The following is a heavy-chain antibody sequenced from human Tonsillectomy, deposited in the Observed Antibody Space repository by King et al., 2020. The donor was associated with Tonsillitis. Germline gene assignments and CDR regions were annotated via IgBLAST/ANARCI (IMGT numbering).Heavy chain of an antibody. CDR1: GFTFSYYG. V-gene: IGHV3-23*04. Sequence: VQLVESVVVLVQPGGFLRLSWAASGFTFSYYGMSWVRQAPGQGLVWVSVISGTGCSTYYAYSVQGRFTISSDNSKNTLYLQMNSLSAEDTAVYYCAKDPTAHAAYYYYAMDVWGQGTTVTVSS. CDR2: ISGTGCST. J-gene: IGHJ6*02. CDR3: AKDPTAHAAYYYYAMDV.